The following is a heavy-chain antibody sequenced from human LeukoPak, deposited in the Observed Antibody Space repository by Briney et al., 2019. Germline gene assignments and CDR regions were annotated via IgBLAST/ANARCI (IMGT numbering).Heavy chain of an antibody. Sequence: SETLSLTCTVSGVFISSSNSYWGWIRQPPGKGLEWIGSIYYSGNTYYNASLKSQVSISIDTSKNQLSLRLTSVTAADTAVYYCARQTGSGLFILPGGQGTLVTVSS. CDR3: ARQTGSGLFILP. CDR2: IYYSGNT. D-gene: IGHD3/OR15-3a*01. V-gene: IGHV4-39*01. J-gene: IGHJ4*02. CDR1: GVFISSSNSY.